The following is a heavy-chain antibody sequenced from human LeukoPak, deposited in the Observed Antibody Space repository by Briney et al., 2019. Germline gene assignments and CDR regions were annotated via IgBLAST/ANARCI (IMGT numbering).Heavy chain of an antibody. D-gene: IGHD2-2*01. CDR3: ARVGFCGTTSCSLPYFDY. CDR1: GYTFTSYG. V-gene: IGHV1-2*02. J-gene: IGHJ4*02. CDR2: LNPNSGGT. Sequence: ASVKVSCKASGYTFTSYGISWVRQAPGQGLEWMGWLNPNSGGTNYALKFQGRVTMTRDTSTSTAYMELSRLRSDDTAVYYCARVGFCGTTSCSLPYFDYWGQGTLVTVSS.